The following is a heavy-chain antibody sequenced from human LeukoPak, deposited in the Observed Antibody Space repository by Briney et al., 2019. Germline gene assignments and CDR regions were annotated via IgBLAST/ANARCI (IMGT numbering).Heavy chain of an antibody. J-gene: IGHJ4*02. V-gene: IGHV3-30*18. CDR3: AKDGPYYFDY. CDR1: GFTFSSYG. Sequence: PGGSLRLSCAASGFTFSSYGMHWDRQAPGKGLEWVTVISYDGINKYYADSVKGRFTISRDNSNNALYLQMNSLRAEDTAVYYCAKDGPYYFDYWGQGTLVTVSS. CDR2: ISYDGINK.